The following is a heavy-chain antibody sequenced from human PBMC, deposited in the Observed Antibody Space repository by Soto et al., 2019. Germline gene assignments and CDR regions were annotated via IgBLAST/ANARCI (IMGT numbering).Heavy chain of an antibody. CDR2: INHSGST. J-gene: IGHJ6*02. D-gene: IGHD2-15*01. V-gene: IGHV4-38-2*02. CDR3: ARVGGYCSGGSCLRYNYYYYCMDV. CDR1: NFSISSGYY. Sequence: SETLSLTCIVSNFSISSGYYWGWIRQSPGKGLEWIGEINHSGSTNYNPSLKSRVTISVDTSKNQFSLKLSSVTAADTAVYYCARVGGYCSGGSCLRYNYYYYCMDVWGQGTTVTVSS.